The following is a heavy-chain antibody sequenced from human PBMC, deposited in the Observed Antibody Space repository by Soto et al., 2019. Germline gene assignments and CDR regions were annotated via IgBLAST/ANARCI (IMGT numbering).Heavy chain of an antibody. Sequence: QVQLQESGPGLVKPSETLSLTCTVSGGSISSYYWSWIRQPPGKGLEWIGYIYYSGSTNYNPSLKSRVTISVDTSKNQFSLKLSSVTAADTAVYYCARGGIAARPFYYYYGMDVWGQGTTVTVSS. J-gene: IGHJ6*02. CDR3: ARGGIAARPFYYYYGMDV. CDR2: IYYSGST. D-gene: IGHD6-6*01. V-gene: IGHV4-59*01. CDR1: GGSISSYY.